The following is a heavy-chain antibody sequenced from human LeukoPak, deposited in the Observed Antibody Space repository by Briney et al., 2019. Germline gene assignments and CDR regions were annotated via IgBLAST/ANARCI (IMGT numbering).Heavy chain of an antibody. D-gene: IGHD2-2*01. CDR1: GGTFSSYA. CDR3: ASQLGYCSSTSCLRYYYYVDV. V-gene: IGHV1-69*05. Sequence: GASVKVSCKASGGTFSSYAISWVRQAPGQGLEWMGRIIPIFGTANYAQKFQGRVTITTDESTSTAYMELSSLRSVDTAVYYCASQLGYCSSTSCLRYYYYVDVWGKGTTVTVSS. J-gene: IGHJ6*03. CDR2: IIPIFGTA.